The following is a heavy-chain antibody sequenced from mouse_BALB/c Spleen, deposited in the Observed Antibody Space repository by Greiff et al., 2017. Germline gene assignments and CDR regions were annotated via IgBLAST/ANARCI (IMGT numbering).Heavy chain of an antibody. V-gene: IGHV5-17*02. CDR3: ARGDYDGAYYFDY. J-gene: IGHJ2*01. CDR2: ISSGSSTI. Sequence: EVMLVESGGGLVQPGGSRKLSCAASGFTFSSFGMHWVRQAPEKGLEWVAYISSGSSTIYYADTVKGRFTISRDNPKNTLFLQITSLRSEDTAMYYCARGDYDGAYYFDYWGQGTTLTVSS. D-gene: IGHD2-4*01. CDR1: GFTFSSFG.